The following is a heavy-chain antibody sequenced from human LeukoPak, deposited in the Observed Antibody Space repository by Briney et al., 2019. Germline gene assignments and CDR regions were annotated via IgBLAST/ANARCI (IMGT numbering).Heavy chain of an antibody. CDR1: TFNFGSYA. V-gene: IGHV3-7*03. D-gene: IGHD3-10*01. Sequence: GGSLRLSCTASTFNFGSYAMTWVRQAPGKGLEWVANIKQDGSEKYYVDSVKGRFTISRDNAKNSLYLQMNSLRAEDTAVYYCARELDTYYYGSGTLGYWGQGTLVTVSS. CDR3: ARELDTYYYGSGTLGY. J-gene: IGHJ4*02. CDR2: IKQDGSEK.